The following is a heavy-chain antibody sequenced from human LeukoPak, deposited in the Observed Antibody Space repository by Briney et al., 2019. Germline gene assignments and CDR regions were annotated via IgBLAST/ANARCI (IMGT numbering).Heavy chain of an antibody. Sequence: SQTLSLTCTVSGGSISSGSYYWSWIRRPAGKGLEWIGRIYTSGSTNYNPSLKSRVTISVDTSKNQFSLKLSSVTAADTAVYYCARDGGDTIFGVDAWGQGTLVTVSS. J-gene: IGHJ4*02. CDR1: GGSISSGSYY. CDR2: IYTSGST. D-gene: IGHD3-3*01. V-gene: IGHV4-61*02. CDR3: ARDGGDTIFGVDA.